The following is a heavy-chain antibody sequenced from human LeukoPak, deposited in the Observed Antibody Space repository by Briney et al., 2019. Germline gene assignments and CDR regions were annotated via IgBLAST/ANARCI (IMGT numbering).Heavy chain of an antibody. CDR2: IYYSGST. V-gene: IGHV4-38-2*02. CDR1: GYSISSGYY. CDR3: ARELYGDTDY. J-gene: IGHJ4*02. Sequence: PSETLSLTCTVSGYSISSGYYWGWIRQPPGKGLEWIGYIYYSGSTNYNPSLKSRVTISVDTSKNQFSLKLSSVTAADTAVYYCARELYGDTDYWGQGTLVTVSS. D-gene: IGHD4-17*01.